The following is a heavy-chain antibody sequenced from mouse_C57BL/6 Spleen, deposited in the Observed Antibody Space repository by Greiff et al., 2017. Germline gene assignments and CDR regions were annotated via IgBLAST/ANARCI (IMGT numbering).Heavy chain of an antibody. D-gene: IGHD1-1*01. J-gene: IGHJ2*01. CDR3: ARLITTVVPFDY. CDR2: IYPGDGDT. V-gene: IGHV1-80*01. Sequence: VKLMESGAELVKPGASVKISCKASGYAFSSYWMNWVKQRPGKGLEWIGQIYPGDGDTNYNGKFKGKATLTADKSSSTAYMQLSSLTSEDSAVYFCARLITTVVPFDYWGQGTTLTVAS. CDR1: GYAFSSYW.